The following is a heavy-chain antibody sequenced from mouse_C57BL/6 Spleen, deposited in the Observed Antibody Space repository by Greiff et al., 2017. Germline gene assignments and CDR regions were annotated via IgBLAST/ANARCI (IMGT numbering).Heavy chain of an antibody. CDR1: GYTFTDYY. CDR3: ARWGYYGH. D-gene: IGHD1-1*01. CDR2: INPNNGGT. J-gene: IGHJ2*01. Sequence: DVQLQESGPELVKPGASVKISCKASGYTFTDYYMNWVKQSHGKSLEWIGDINPNNGGTSYNQKFKGKATLTVDKSSSTAYMELRSLTSEDSAVYYCARWGYYGHWGQGTTLTVSS. V-gene: IGHV1-26*01.